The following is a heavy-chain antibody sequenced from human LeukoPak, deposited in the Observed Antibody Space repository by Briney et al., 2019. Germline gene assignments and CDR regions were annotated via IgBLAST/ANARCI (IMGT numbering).Heavy chain of an antibody. J-gene: IGHJ4*02. CDR3: TREHYYGSGSYFW. CDR2: IRSKAYGGTT. Sequence: GGSLRLSCTASGFTFGDYAMSWVRQAPGKGLEWVGFIRSKAYGGTTEYAASVKGRFTISRDDSKSIAYLQMNSLKTEDTAVYYCTREHYYGSGSYFWWGQGTLVTVSS. D-gene: IGHD3-10*01. CDR1: GFTFGDYA. V-gene: IGHV3-49*04.